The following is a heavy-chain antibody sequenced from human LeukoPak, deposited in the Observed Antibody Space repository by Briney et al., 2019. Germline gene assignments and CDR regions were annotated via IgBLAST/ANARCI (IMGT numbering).Heavy chain of an antibody. CDR3: ASRAASLLNYYYYYYMDV. CDR1: GFTVSSNY. D-gene: IGHD2-15*01. V-gene: IGHV3-66*01. CDR2: IYSGGST. J-gene: IGHJ6*03. Sequence: GGSLRLSCAASGFTVSSNYMSWVRQAPGKGLEWVSVIYSGGSTYYADSVKGRFTISRDNSKNTLYLRMNSLRAEDTAVYYCASRAASLLNYYYYYYMDVWGKGTTVTISS.